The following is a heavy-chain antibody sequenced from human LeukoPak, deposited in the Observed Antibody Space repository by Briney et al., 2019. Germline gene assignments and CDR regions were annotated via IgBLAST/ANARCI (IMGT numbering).Heavy chain of an antibody. D-gene: IGHD2-2*01. CDR2: INWNSGST. CDR3: ARAPITSPFYFDY. J-gene: IGHJ4*02. CDR1: GFAFDEHG. V-gene: IGHV3-20*04. Sequence: GGSLRLSCTASGFAFDEHGMSWVRQVPGKGLEWFAGINWNSGSTGYAEPLKGRFTISRDNAKTSLYLHMHSLRAEATALYYCARAPITSPFYFDYWGQGTLVTVSS.